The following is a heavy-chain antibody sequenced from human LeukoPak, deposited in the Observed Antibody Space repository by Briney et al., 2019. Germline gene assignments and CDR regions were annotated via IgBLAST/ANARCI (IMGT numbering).Heavy chain of an antibody. CDR1: GFTFSTYW. CDR3: AGETGGYSGYGSFDY. D-gene: IGHD5-12*01. Sequence: GGSLRLSCAASGFTFSTYWMHWVRQAPGKGLVWVSRINSDGSSTSYADSVKGRFTISRDNAKNTLYLQMNSLRAEDTAVYYCAGETGGYSGYGSFDYWGQGTLVTVSS. J-gene: IGHJ4*02. V-gene: IGHV3-74*01. CDR2: INSDGSST.